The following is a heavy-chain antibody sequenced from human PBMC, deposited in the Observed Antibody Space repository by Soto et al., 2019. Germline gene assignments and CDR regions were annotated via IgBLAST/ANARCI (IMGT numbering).Heavy chain of an antibody. CDR1: GGTFSSYA. Sequence: VASVKVSCKASGGTFSSYAISWVRQAPGQGLEWMGGIIPIFGTANYAQKFQGRVTITADKSTSTAYMELSSLRSEDTAVYYCARYVVDPRYFDYWGQGTLVTVSS. CDR2: IIPIFGTA. V-gene: IGHV1-69*06. CDR3: ARYVVDPRYFDY. D-gene: IGHD2-15*01. J-gene: IGHJ4*02.